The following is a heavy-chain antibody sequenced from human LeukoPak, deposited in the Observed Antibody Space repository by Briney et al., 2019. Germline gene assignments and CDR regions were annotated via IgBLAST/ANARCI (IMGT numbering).Heavy chain of an antibody. CDR3: ARQVVVVPAAKGLYYDFWSGLPVYWFDP. CDR1: GGSISSSSYY. J-gene: IGHJ5*02. V-gene: IGHV4-39*01. Sequence: PSETLSLTCTVSGGSISSSSYYWGWIRQPPGKGLEWIENIYFSGSTYYNPSLKSRFTISVYTSKNQFSLKLSSVTAADTAVYYCARQVVVVPAAKGLYYDFWSGLPVYWFDPWGQGTLVTVST. CDR2: IYFSGST. D-gene: IGHD2-2*01.